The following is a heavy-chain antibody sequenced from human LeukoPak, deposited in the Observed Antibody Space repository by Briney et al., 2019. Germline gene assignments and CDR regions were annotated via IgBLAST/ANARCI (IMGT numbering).Heavy chain of an antibody. CDR1: GFSFSTDS. Sequence: PGGSLRLSCAASGFSFSTDSMNWVRQVPGKGLEWIPYISSNSASTYYADSVKGRFTISRDNAKNSLYLHMNSLRADDTAVYYCARDTRSLIDYWGQGTLVTVSS. V-gene: IGHV3-48*01. CDR3: ARDTRSLIDY. J-gene: IGHJ4*02. CDR2: ISSNSAST. D-gene: IGHD1-26*01.